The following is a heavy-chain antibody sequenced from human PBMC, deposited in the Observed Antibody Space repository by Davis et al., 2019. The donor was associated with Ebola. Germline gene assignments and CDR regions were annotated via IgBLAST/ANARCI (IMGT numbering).Heavy chain of an antibody. CDR1: GFTFTSYA. CDR2: ISSRGTNI. V-gene: IGHV3-48*04. D-gene: IGHD6-19*01. Sequence: GGSLRLSCAASGFTFTSYAMDWVRQAPGKGLEWVSYISSRGTNIYYADSVKGRFTISRDIAKNSLYLQMNSLRAEDTAVYYCASIAVADAIYYYYYMDVWGKGTTVTVSS. J-gene: IGHJ6*03. CDR3: ASIAVADAIYYYYYMDV.